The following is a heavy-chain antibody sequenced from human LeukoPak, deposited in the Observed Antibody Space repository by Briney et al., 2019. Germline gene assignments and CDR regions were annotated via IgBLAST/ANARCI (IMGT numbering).Heavy chain of an antibody. J-gene: IGHJ4*02. Sequence: RKSGPTLVNPTQTLTLTCTFSGFSLTTSGMRVSWIRQPPGKALEWLPRIDWDDDKFYSTLLKTRLTISKDASKNQVVLTVTNMDAVDTATYYCARFYCDGACYSPTHFDYWGQGILVTVSS. D-gene: IGHD2-21*02. CDR1: GFSLTTSGMR. CDR2: IDWDDDK. V-gene: IGHV2-70*17. CDR3: ARFYCDGACYSPTHFDY.